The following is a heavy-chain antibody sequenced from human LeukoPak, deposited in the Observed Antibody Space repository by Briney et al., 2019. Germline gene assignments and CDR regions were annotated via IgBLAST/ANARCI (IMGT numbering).Heavy chain of an antibody. CDR3: ARDGEIRYFDWFGAFDI. Sequence: PGGSLRLSCAASGFTFSSYTMNWVRQAPGKGLEWVSSISSSSTYTHYADSVNGRLTISRDNAKNSLYLQMNSLRAEDTAVYYCARDGEIRYFDWFGAFDIWGQGTMVTVSS. CDR2: ISSSSTYT. J-gene: IGHJ3*02. CDR1: GFTFSSYT. D-gene: IGHD3-9*01. V-gene: IGHV3-21*01.